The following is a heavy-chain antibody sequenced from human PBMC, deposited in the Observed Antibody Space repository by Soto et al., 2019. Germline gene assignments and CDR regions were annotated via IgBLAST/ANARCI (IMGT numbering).Heavy chain of an antibody. Sequence: ASVKVSCKSSGYTFTDYYMHWVRQAPGQGLEWVGWINPKSGGTSYARKFQGRVTMTRDTSISTANMELTRLTSDDTAVYYCARDYNILTGSLWAWGQGTLVTVSS. D-gene: IGHD3-9*01. CDR3: ARDYNILTGSLWA. CDR1: GYTFTDYY. CDR2: INPKSGGT. J-gene: IGHJ4*02. V-gene: IGHV1-2*02.